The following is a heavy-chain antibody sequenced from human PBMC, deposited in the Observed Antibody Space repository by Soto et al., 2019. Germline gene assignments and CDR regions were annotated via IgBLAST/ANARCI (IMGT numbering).Heavy chain of an antibody. V-gene: IGHV3-11*05. CDR1: GFTLSAVY. Sequence: QVQLEESGGGLVKPGGSLRLSCAASGFTLSAVYMSWIRQAPNKGLEYISYISSSGTSANYADSVKGRFTISRENAKNSLYLQMNSLRAEDTAVYYCPRDRGAVTGQYFDYWGQGALVTVSS. J-gene: IGHJ4*02. D-gene: IGHD6-19*01. CDR2: ISSSGTSA. CDR3: PRDRGAVTGQYFDY.